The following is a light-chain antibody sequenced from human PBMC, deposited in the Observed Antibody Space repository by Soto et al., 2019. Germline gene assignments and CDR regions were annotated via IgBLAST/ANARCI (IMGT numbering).Light chain of an antibody. CDR3: QHYSNWPPT. V-gene: IGKV3-15*01. J-gene: IGKJ3*01. CDR1: ESVHRN. Sequence: EVVMTQSPATLSVSPGERVTLSCRASESVHRNLAWYQQKPGQGPSLLIYYASNRATGVPDRFTGSGSGTEFTLTISSLQSDDFGVYHCQHYSNWPPTFGPGTKVEIK. CDR2: YAS.